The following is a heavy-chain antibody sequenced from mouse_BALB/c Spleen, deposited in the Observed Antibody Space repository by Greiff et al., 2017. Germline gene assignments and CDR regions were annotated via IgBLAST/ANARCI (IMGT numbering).Heavy chain of an antibody. Sequence: EVQGVESGPELGKPGASVKISCKASGYSFTGYNMYWVKQSHRKSLEWIGYIDPYNGGTSYNQKSKGKATLTVDKSSSTAYMNLNSLTSEDSAIYYCARDYYYGSMDYWGQGTSVTVSS. CDR2: IDPYNGGT. J-gene: IGHJ4*01. V-gene: IGHV1S135*01. CDR1: GYSFTGYN. D-gene: IGHD1-1*01. CDR3: ARDYYYGSMDY.